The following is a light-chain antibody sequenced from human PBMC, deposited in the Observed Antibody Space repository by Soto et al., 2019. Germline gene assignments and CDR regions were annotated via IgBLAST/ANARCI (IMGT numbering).Light chain of an antibody. J-gene: IGKJ5*01. CDR3: QQYNNWPPT. V-gene: IGKV3-15*01. CDR2: GAS. Sequence: EIVVTQSTHTLSVSPGESHTLSCRASQSFTSHLAWYQQKPGQAPRLLLYGASTRATGIPARFSGSGSGTEFTLTISSLQSEDFAVYYCQQYNNWPPTFGQGTRLEIK. CDR1: QSFTSH.